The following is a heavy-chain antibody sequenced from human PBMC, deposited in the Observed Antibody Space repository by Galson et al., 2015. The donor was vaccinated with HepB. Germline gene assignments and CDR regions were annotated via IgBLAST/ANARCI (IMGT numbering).Heavy chain of an antibody. CDR3: ARGALVAAVIATLNNWFDP. Sequence: SVKVSCKASGYTFSSYSIAWVRQAPGQGLEWMGWISAYDSSTNYAQKFQGRVTMTTETSTTTAYMELRSLRSDDTAVYYCARGALVAAVIATLNNWFDPWGQGTLVTVSS. D-gene: IGHD2-15*01. CDR1: GYTFSSYS. J-gene: IGHJ5*02. CDR2: ISAYDSST. V-gene: IGHV1-18*01.